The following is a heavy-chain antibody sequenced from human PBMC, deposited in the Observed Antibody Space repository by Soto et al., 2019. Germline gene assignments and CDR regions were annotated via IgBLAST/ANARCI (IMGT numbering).Heavy chain of an antibody. J-gene: IGHJ6*02. D-gene: IGHD3-10*01. CDR3: ARDRTYYYGSGSYYYYYGMDV. Sequence: ASETLSLTCTVSGGSISSYYWSWIRQPPGKGLECIGYIYYSGSTNYNPSLKSRVTISVDTSKNQFSLKLSSVTAADTAVYYCARDRTYYYGSGSYYYYYGMDVWGQGTTVTVSS. CDR2: IYYSGST. CDR1: GGSISSYY. V-gene: IGHV4-59*01.